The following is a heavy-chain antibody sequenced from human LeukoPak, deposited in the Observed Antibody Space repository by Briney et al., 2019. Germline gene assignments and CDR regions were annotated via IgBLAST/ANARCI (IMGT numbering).Heavy chain of an antibody. CDR2: INPNSGGT. Sequence: ASVKVSCKASGYTFTGYYMHWLRQAPGQGLEWMGWINPNSGGTNYAQKFQGRVTMTRDTSISTAYMELSRLRSDDTAVYYCARGALECSSTSCYRLESRSEDYWGQGTLVTVSS. CDR3: ARGALECSSTSCYRLESRSEDY. D-gene: IGHD2-2*01. V-gene: IGHV1-2*02. CDR1: GYTFTGYY. J-gene: IGHJ4*02.